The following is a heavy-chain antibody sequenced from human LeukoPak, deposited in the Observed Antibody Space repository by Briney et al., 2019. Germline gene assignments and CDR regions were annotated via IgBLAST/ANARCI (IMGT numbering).Heavy chain of an antibody. Sequence: TGGSLRLSCAASGFTFSSYAMSWVRQAPGKGLEWVSAISGSGGSTYYADSVKGRFTISRDNSKNTLYLQMNSLRAEDTAVYYCAKDSDGGRTRPFFDYWGQGTLVTVSS. D-gene: IGHD1-26*01. CDR3: AKDSDGGRTRPFFDY. CDR1: GFTFSSYA. CDR2: ISGSGGST. V-gene: IGHV3-23*01. J-gene: IGHJ4*02.